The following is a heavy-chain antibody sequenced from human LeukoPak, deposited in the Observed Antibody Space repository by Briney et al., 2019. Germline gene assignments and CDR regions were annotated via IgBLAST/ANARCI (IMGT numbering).Heavy chain of an antibody. Sequence: PGGSLRLSCAASGFTFSSYWMSWVRQAPGKGLEWVANIKQDGSEKYYVDSVKGRFTISRDNAKNSLYLQMNSLRAEDTAVYYCARYPYYDFWSGYAVGWYFDLWGRGTLVTASS. D-gene: IGHD3-3*01. CDR2: IKQDGSEK. V-gene: IGHV3-7*01. J-gene: IGHJ2*01. CDR1: GFTFSSYW. CDR3: ARYPYYDFWSGYAVGWYFDL.